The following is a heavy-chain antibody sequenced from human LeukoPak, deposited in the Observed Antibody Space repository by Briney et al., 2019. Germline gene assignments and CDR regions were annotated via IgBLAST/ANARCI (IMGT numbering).Heavy chain of an antibody. CDR1: GYTLTELS. CDR2: FDPEDGET. D-gene: IGHD2-15*01. Sequence: ASVKVSCKVSGYTLTELSMHWVRQAPGKGLEWMGGFDPEDGETICAQKFQGRVTMTEDTSTDTAYMELSSLRSEDTAVYYCATGYCSGGSCYSFDYWGQGTLVTVSS. CDR3: ATGYCSGGSCYSFDY. J-gene: IGHJ4*02. V-gene: IGHV1-24*01.